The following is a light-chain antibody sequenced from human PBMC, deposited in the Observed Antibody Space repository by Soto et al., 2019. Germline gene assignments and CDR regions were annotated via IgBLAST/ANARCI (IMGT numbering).Light chain of an antibody. J-gene: IGKJ3*01. CDR1: QTVSTNY. CDR2: GAS. V-gene: IGKV3-20*01. CDR3: HQYGSTPFT. Sequence: EIVLTQSPGTLSLSPGDRATPSCRASQTVSTNYLAWYQQKLGQAPRLLIYGASSRATGIPDRFNGNGSGTDFTLTISRLEPEDFAVYYCHQYGSTPFTFGPGTKVDIK.